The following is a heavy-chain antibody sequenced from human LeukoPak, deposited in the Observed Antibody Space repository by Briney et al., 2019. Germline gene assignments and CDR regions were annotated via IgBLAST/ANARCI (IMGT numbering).Heavy chain of an antibody. Sequence: ASLKVSCKASGYTFTVYYMHWVRQAPGQGLEWIVWINRNIGGTNYAQNFQAMVTMTRDTSISTAYMELRRLRSDDTAVYYCARELGGSYSAIDYWGQGTLVTVSS. CDR2: INRNIGGT. D-gene: IGHD1-26*01. CDR3: ARELGGSYSAIDY. J-gene: IGHJ4*02. V-gene: IGHV1-2*02. CDR1: GYTFTVYY.